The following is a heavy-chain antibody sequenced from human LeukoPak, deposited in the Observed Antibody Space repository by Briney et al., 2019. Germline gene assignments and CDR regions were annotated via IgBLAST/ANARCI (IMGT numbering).Heavy chain of an antibody. Sequence: ARSLRLSCAASGFTFSSYGMHWVRQAPGKGLEWVAVILNDGSQEKYADSVKGRFTISRDNSKNTLFLQMNSLRAEDTAVYYCARDDALGDNALDIWGQGTMVTVSS. V-gene: IGHV3-33*01. CDR3: ARDDALGDNALDI. CDR2: ILNDGSQE. J-gene: IGHJ3*02. D-gene: IGHD3-16*01. CDR1: GFTFSSYG.